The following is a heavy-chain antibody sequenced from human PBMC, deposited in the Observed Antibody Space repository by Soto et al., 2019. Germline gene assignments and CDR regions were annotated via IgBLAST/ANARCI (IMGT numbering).Heavy chain of an antibody. V-gene: IGHV3-23*01. CDR3: AKIGPNWYFDL. J-gene: IGHJ2*01. CDR1: GFTFNSYV. Sequence: EVELLESGGGLGQPGGSLRLSCAASGFTFNSYVMSWVRQAPGKGLDWVSDIRGSGDITHYADSVKGRFSISRDNSKNTLYLQMNSLSAEDTAVYYCAKIGPNWYFDLWGRGTLVTVSS. CDR2: IRGSGDIT.